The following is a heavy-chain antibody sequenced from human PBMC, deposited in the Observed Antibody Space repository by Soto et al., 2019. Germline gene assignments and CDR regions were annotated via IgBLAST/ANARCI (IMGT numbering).Heavy chain of an antibody. CDR2: IYYYGST. J-gene: IGHJ5*02. CDR3: ARVKGGWGFDP. V-gene: IGHV4-59*12. CDR1: GGSISSYY. Sequence: PSETLSLTCTVSGGSISSYYWSWLRQPPGKGLEWIGYIYYYGSTYYNPSLKTRVTISVDRSKNQFSLKLSSVTAADTAVYYCARVKGGWGFDPWGQGTLVTVSS. D-gene: IGHD6-19*01.